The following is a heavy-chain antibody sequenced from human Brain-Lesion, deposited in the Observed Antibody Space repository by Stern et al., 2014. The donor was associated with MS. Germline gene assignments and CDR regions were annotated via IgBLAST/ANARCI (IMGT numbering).Heavy chain of an antibody. CDR2: INPNSGGT. CDR1: GYTFTGYY. V-gene: IGHV1-2*02. J-gene: IGHJ6*02. Sequence: QVQLVQPGAEVKKPGASVKAPCKASGYTFTGYYMHWVRLATGQGLERMGWINPNSGGTHYAQKFQGRVTMTRDTSITTAYMELSRLRSDDTAVYYCARGYYGSGRPQKGMDVWGQGTTVTVS. D-gene: IGHD3-10*01. CDR3: ARGYYGSGRPQKGMDV.